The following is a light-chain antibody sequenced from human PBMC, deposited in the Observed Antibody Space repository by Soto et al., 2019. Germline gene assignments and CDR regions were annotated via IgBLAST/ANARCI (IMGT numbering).Light chain of an antibody. V-gene: IGKV1-5*01. CDR2: DAS. CDR3: QQYNSYWT. J-gene: IGKJ1*01. CDR1: QSISSR. Sequence: DIRMTQSPSTLSAFVGDRVTITCRASQSISSRLAWYQQKPGKAPKFLIYDASSLESGVPSRFSGSGSGTQFTLTISSLQPDDSATYYCQQYNSYWTFGQGTKVDIK.